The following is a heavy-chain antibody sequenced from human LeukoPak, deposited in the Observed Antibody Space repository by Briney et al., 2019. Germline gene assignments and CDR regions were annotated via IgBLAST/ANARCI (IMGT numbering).Heavy chain of an antibody. CDR2: IIPIFGTA. J-gene: IGHJ4*02. CDR3: ARIAAGYSGYDGGDY. D-gene: IGHD5-12*01. CDR1: GGTFSSYA. V-gene: IGHV1-69*01. Sequence: SVKVSCKASGGTFSSYAISWVRQAPGQGLEWMGGIIPIFGTANYAQKFQGRVTITADESTSTAHMELSSLRSEDTAVYYCARIAAGYSGYDGGDYWGQGTLVTVSS.